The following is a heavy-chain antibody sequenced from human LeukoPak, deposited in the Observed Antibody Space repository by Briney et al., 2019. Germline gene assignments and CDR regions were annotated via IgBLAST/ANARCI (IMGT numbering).Heavy chain of an antibody. Sequence: SETLSLTCTVSGGSISSYFWSWIRQPPGKGLEWIGYISYSGSTNYNPSLRSRVTISVDTSKNQFSLKMTSVTAADTAVYYCATTSEEFLFNWFDPWGQGTLVTVSS. CDR2: ISYSGST. CDR1: GGSISSYF. V-gene: IGHV4-59*08. J-gene: IGHJ5*02. CDR3: ATTSEEFLFNWFDP. D-gene: IGHD3-10*01.